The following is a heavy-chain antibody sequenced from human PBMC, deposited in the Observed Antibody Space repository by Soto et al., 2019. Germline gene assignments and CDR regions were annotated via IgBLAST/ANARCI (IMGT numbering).Heavy chain of an antibody. Sequence: EVQLVESGGGLVQPGGSLRLSCAASGFTFSSYSMNWVRQAPGKGLEWVSYISSSSSTIYYADSVKGRFTMSRDNAKNLLCLQMNSLRDEDTAVYYCAREIDAKEYSSSSLGSDYCCRCTTLTVCS. J-gene: IGHJ4*01. D-gene: IGHD6-6*01. CDR3: AREIDAKEYSSSSLGSDY. CDR2: ISSSSSTI. V-gene: IGHV3-48*02. CDR1: GFTFSSYS.